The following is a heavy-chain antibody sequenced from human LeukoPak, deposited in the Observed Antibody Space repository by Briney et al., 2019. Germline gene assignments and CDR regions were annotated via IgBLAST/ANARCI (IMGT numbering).Heavy chain of an antibody. D-gene: IGHD4-23*01. V-gene: IGHV4-30-2*06. J-gene: IGHJ3*02. CDR3: ARSRQDYGGPNDAFDI. CDR2: IYDRGPA. Sequence: PSETLSLTCTVSGGAIASGGYSWNWIRQSPGEGLEWIGCIYDRGPAYYNPSLKRRVTISGDTSKNQFSLKLGSVTAADTAVYYCARSRQDYGGPNDAFDIWGQGTMVTVSS. CDR1: GGAIASGGYS.